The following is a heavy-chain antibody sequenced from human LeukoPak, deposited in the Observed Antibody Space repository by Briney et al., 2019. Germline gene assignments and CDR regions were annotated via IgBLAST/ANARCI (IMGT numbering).Heavy chain of an antibody. V-gene: IGHV4-59*01. CDR1: GGSISSYY. D-gene: IGHD6-13*01. CDR3: AGHGIAAAGRSFDY. Sequence: PSETLSLTCTVSGGSISSYYWSWIRQPPGKGLEWIGYIYYSGSTNYNPSLKSRVTISVDTSKNQFSLKLSSVTAADTAVYYCAGHGIAAAGRSFDYWGQGTLVTVSS. J-gene: IGHJ4*02. CDR2: IYYSGST.